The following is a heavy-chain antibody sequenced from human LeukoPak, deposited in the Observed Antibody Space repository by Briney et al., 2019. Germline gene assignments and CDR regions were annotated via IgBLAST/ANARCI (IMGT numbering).Heavy chain of an antibody. CDR2: INPNSGCT. V-gene: IGHV1-2*02. CDR3: ARSRGPYYYDSSGS. D-gene: IGHD3-22*01. Sequence: ASVKVSCKASGYTFTGYYMHGVRQAPGQGREWVGLINPNSGCTNYAQKFQGRVTMTRDTPTSTAYMELSSLRSEDTAVYYCARSRGPYYYDSSGSWGQGTLVTVSS. J-gene: IGHJ5*02. CDR1: GYTFTGYY.